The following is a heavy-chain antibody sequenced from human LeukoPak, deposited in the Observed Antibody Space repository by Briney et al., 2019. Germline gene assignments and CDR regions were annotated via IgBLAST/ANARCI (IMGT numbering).Heavy chain of an antibody. V-gene: IGHV1-18*01. CDR2: ISAYNGNT. J-gene: IGHJ5*02. CDR3: ATDTHRTTVAGQFDP. CDR1: GYTFTSYG. Sequence: GASVTVSCKASGYTFTSYGISWVRQAPGQGLEWMGWISAYNGNTNYAQKFQGRVTMTEDTSTDTAYMELSSLRSEDTAVYYCATDTHRTTVAGQFDPWGQGTLVTVSS. D-gene: IGHD6-19*01.